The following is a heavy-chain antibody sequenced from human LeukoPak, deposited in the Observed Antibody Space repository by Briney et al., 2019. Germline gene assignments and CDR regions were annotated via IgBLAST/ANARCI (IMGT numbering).Heavy chain of an antibody. CDR2: ISAYTGNT. D-gene: IGHD6-13*01. Sequence: ASVKVSCKASGYTFTTYSISWVRQAPGQGLEWMGWISAYTGNTNYTQNLQGRVTMTTDTSTSTAYMELRSLRSDDTAVYYCARGGAIANDYWGQGTLVTVSS. CDR1: GYTFTTYS. CDR3: ARGGAIANDY. V-gene: IGHV1-18*01. J-gene: IGHJ4*02.